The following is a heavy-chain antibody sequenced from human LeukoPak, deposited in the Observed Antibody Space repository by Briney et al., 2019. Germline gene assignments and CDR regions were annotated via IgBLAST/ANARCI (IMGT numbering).Heavy chain of an antibody. J-gene: IGHJ5*02. V-gene: IGHV4-34*01. Sequence: SETLSLTCAVYGGSFSGYYWSWIRQPPGKGLEWIGGIDHSGSTNYNPSLKSRVTISVDTSKNQFSLKLSSVTAADTAVYYCARAQPLPYYYGSGSYRSRFDPWGQGTLVTVSS. CDR3: ARAQPLPYYYGSGSYRSRFDP. CDR1: GGSFSGYY. D-gene: IGHD3-10*01. CDR2: IDHSGST.